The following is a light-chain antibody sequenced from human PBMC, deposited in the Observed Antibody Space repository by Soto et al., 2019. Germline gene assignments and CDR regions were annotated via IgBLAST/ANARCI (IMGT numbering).Light chain of an antibody. J-gene: IGKJ4*01. V-gene: IGKV3-15*01. Sequence: EIVVTQSPATLSVSPGARATLSCRASQSVSSNLAWYQQKPGRAPRLLIYAASTRATGVPARFRGSGSGTDFTLTISSLQSEEFATYVCQQYYTFPLTFGGWTKGELK. CDR2: AAS. CDR1: QSVSSN. CDR3: QQYYTFPLT.